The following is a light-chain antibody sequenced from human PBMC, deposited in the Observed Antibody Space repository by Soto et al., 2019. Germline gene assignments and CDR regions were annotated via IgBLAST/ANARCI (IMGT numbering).Light chain of an antibody. CDR3: QQYERFPYT. CDR2: KAS. V-gene: IGKV1-5*03. CDR1: QSLSYW. Sequence: DIQMTQSPSTLSASVGDTVTITCRASQSLSYWLAWYQQKPGQAPKLLIHKASTLESGVPPRFSGSGSGTEFPVTISSLQPDEFATFYCQQYERFPYTFGQRPKLQIK. J-gene: IGKJ2*01.